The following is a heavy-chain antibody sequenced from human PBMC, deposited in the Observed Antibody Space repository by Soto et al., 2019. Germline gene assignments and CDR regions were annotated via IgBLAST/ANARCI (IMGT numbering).Heavy chain of an antibody. CDR3: ARRRVSHSPAFDF. D-gene: IGHD2-15*01. V-gene: IGHV1-69*01. J-gene: IGHJ3*01. CDR2: FIPIIGGG. CDR1: GGTFRNLA. Sequence: QVQLVQSGAEVKKPGSSVKVSCKASGGTFRNLAINWVRQAPGQGLEWMGGFIPIIGGGINAQKFQGRVTITSDESTSTAYMGLSSLKSEDTTMYFCARRRVSHSPAFDFWGQGTMVTVSS.